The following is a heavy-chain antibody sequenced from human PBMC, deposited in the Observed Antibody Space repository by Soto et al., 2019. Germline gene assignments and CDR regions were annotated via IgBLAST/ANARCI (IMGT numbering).Heavy chain of an antibody. CDR3: AKVLPAAMYPFYYYGMDV. J-gene: IGHJ6*02. CDR1: GFTFSSYA. V-gene: IGHV3-23*01. D-gene: IGHD2-2*01. Sequence: EVQVLESGGGLVQPGGSLRLSCAASGFTFSSYAMSWVRQAPGKGLEWVSGISGSGGSTYYADSVKGRFTISRDNSKNTLCLQVNSLRAEDTAVYFCAKVLPAAMYPFYYYGMDVWGQGTTVTVSS. CDR2: ISGSGGST.